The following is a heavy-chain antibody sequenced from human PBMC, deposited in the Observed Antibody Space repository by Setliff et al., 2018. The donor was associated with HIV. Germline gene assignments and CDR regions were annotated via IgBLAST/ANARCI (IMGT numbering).Heavy chain of an antibody. CDR3: ARALYGDCGGDLNWLDP. CDR1: GYNFENYA. J-gene: IGHJ5*02. CDR2: INTNSGSP. Sequence: ASVKVSCKTSGYNFENYAINWVRQAPGQGLEWMGWINTNSGSPTYAQAFTGRFLFSVDTVVATAYLQINNLKTEDTAVYYCARALYGDCGGDLNWLDPWGQGTRVTVS. V-gene: IGHV7-4-1*02. D-gene: IGHD4-17*01.